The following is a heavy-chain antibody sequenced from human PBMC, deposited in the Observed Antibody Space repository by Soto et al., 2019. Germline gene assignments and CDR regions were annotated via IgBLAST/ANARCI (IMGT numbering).Heavy chain of an antibody. J-gene: IGHJ6*02. Sequence: QVRLVQSGAEVKKPGSSVKVSCKVSGGTFSKYSLSWVRQTPGQGLEWMGGITPFVDTSNYAQRFLGRVTFTADKSTNTAFLEVSGLKSEDTALFFCASTSYCNGSSCYSRHYYGMDVWGQGTTVTVSS. CDR2: ITPFVDTS. CDR3: ASTSYCNGSSCYSRHYYGMDV. V-gene: IGHV1-69*06. D-gene: IGHD2-21*01. CDR1: GGTFSKYS.